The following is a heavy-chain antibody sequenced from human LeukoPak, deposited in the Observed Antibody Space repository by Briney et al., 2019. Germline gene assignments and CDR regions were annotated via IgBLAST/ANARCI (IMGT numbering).Heavy chain of an antibody. CDR2: MSGSGAKI. J-gene: IGHJ1*01. CDR3: AKDANDNSYGAAEYFQH. V-gene: IGHV3-23*01. D-gene: IGHD1-1*01. Sequence: GGSLRLSCAASGFTFSNYAMSWVRQAPGKGLEWVSGMSGSGAKIYYADPVKGRFTISRDNSKNTLFLQMDSLRVDDTAVYYCAKDANDNSYGAAEYFQHWGQGTLVSVSS. CDR1: GFTFSNYA.